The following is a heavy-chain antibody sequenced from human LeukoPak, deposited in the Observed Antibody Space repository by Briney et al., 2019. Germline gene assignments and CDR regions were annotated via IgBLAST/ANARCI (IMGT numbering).Heavy chain of an antibody. CDR2: INPNSGGT. CDR3: ARLLLGSYGMDV. D-gene: IGHD2-15*01. Sequence: GASVKVSCKASAYTFTGYYMHWVRQAPGQGLEWMGWINPNSGGTNYAQKFQGRVTMTRDTSISTAYMELSRLRSDDTAVYYCARLLLGSYGMDVWGQGTTVTVSS. CDR1: AYTFTGYY. J-gene: IGHJ6*02. V-gene: IGHV1-2*02.